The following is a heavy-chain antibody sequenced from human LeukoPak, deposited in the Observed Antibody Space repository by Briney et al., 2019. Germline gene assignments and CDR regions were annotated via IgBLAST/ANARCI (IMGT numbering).Heavy chain of an antibody. CDR1: GGTFSSYA. CDR3: ARGGGLRSWFDP. J-gene: IGHJ5*02. CDR2: IIPIFGTA. Sequence: GASVKVSCKASGGTFSSYAISWVRQAPGQGLEWMGGIIPIFGTANYAQKFQGRVTITADGSTSTAYMELSSLRFEDTAVYYCARGGGLRSWFDPWGQGTLVTVSS. V-gene: IGHV1-69*13. D-gene: IGHD4-17*01.